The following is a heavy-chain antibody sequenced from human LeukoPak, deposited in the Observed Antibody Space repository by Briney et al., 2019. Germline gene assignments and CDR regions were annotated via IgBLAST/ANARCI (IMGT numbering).Heavy chain of an antibody. CDR2: IYHSGTT. CDR3: VRGRYSSGWFEDKNWFDP. D-gene: IGHD6-19*01. V-gene: IGHV4-30-4*07. Sequence: SETLSLTCAVSGVAISRGGYAWNWIRQPPGKGLEWIAYIYHSGTTYYNPSLKSRATISVDTSKNQFSLKLSSVTAADTAVYYCVRGRYSSGWFEDKNWFDPWGQGIPVTVSS. CDR1: GVAISRGGYA. J-gene: IGHJ5*02.